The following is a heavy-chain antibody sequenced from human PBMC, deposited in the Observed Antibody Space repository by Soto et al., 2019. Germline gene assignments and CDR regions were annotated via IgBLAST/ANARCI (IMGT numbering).Heavy chain of an antibody. CDR3: ARGTSWQLPFDY. Sequence: PSETLSLTCTVCSDSISSYYCSWIRQPPGKRLEWIGYISYSGSTDYNPSLKSRVAISGDTSKNQFSLKVSSVTAADTAVYYCARGTSWQLPFDYWGQGTLVTV. CDR1: SDSISSYY. D-gene: IGHD6-13*01. V-gene: IGHV4-59*01. J-gene: IGHJ4*02. CDR2: ISYSGST.